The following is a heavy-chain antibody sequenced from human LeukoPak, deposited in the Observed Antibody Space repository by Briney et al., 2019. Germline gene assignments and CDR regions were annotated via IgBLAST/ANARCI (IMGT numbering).Heavy chain of an antibody. CDR1: GFTFSSYA. D-gene: IGHD6-13*01. CDR2: IGGGGEST. Sequence: GGSLRLSCAASGFTFSSYAMSWVRQAPAKGLEWVSTIGGGGESTYYADSVKGRFTISRDNSKNTVYLQMNSLRAEDTAVYYCAKDWPSEWQQLPDYDAFDIWGQGTMVTVSS. V-gene: IGHV3-23*01. J-gene: IGHJ3*02. CDR3: AKDWPSEWQQLPDYDAFDI.